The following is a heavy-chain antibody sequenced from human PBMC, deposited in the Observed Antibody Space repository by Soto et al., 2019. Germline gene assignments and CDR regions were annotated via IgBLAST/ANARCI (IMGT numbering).Heavy chain of an antibody. J-gene: IGHJ3*02. CDR3: ARHARFCSSATCYSEAFGI. CDR2: ISYGGST. D-gene: IGHD2-2*02. CDR1: GGSIISSSYY. V-gene: IGHV4-39*01. Sequence: QLQLRESGPGLVKPSETLSLTCTVSGGSIISSSYYWAWIRQPPGKGLEWIGTISYGGSTSYNPSLKGRVPKPVVTSKDQFSLRLSSVTATDSSVYYCARHARFCSSATCYSEAFGIWGHGSMVTVSS.